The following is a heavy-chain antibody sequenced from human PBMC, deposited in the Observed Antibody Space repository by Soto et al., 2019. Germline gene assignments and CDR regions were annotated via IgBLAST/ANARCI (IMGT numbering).Heavy chain of an antibody. D-gene: IGHD3-3*01. CDR1: GGSISSYY. Sequence: SETLSLTCTVSGGSISSYYLSWIRQPPGKGLEWIGYIYYSGSTNYNPSLKSRVTISVDTSKNQFSLKLSSVTAADTAVYYCARGHYDSWSGYYTPGGNWFDPWGQGTLVTVPS. CDR3: ARGHYDSWSGYYTPGGNWFDP. J-gene: IGHJ5*02. V-gene: IGHV4-59*01. CDR2: IYYSGST.